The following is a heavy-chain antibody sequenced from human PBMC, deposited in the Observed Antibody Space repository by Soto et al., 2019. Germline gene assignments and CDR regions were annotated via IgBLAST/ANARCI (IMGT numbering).Heavy chain of an antibody. D-gene: IGHD5-18*01. CDR3: ARSHTAMVLFQH. CDR2: MNPNSGNT. J-gene: IGHJ1*01. Sequence: GASVKVSCKASGYTFIRYGINWVRQATGQGLEWMGWMNPNSGNTGYAQKFQGRVTMTRNTSISTAYMELSSLRSGDTAVYYCARSHTAMVLFQHWGQGTLVTVSS. V-gene: IGHV1-8*01. CDR1: GYTFIRYG.